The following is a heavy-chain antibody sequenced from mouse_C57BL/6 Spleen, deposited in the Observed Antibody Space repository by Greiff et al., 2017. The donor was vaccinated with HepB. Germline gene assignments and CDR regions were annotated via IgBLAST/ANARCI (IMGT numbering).Heavy chain of an antibody. CDR3: ARRGDYGNYNY. J-gene: IGHJ2*01. CDR1: GYTFTSYW. D-gene: IGHD2-1*01. V-gene: IGHV1-74*01. Sequence: QVHVKQPGAELVKPGASVKVSCKASGYTFTSYWMHWVKQRPGQGLEWIGRIHPSDSDTNYNQKFKGKATLTVDTSSSTAYMQLSSLTSEDSAVYYCARRGDYGNYNYWGQGTTLTVSS. CDR2: IHPSDSDT.